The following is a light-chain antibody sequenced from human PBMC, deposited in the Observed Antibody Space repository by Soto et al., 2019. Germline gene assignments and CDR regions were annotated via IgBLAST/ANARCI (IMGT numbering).Light chain of an antibody. Sequence: DIQMTQSPSTLSASVGDRVTITCRASQSINNWLAWYQQKPGKAPKLLIYEASSLLSGVPSRFNGSGSGTEFTLTISSLQPDDFADYYCQQYDSDSSTFGQGTKLDI. CDR3: QQYDSDSST. J-gene: IGKJ2*01. V-gene: IGKV1-5*03. CDR2: EAS. CDR1: QSINNW.